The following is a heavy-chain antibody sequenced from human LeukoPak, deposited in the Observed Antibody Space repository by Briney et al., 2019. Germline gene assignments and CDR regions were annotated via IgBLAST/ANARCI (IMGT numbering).Heavy chain of an antibody. Sequence: GRFLRLSCTASVFTFSSYSMHWVRQAPGKGLEWVEVISYDGSNKYYADSVKGRFTISRDNSKNTLYLQMNGLRAEDTAVYYCAKDRRGNAPRGAFDIWGQGTMVTVSS. D-gene: IGHD1-1*01. V-gene: IGHV3-30*04. CDR3: AKDRRGNAPRGAFDI. J-gene: IGHJ3*02. CDR2: ISYDGSNK. CDR1: VFTFSSYS.